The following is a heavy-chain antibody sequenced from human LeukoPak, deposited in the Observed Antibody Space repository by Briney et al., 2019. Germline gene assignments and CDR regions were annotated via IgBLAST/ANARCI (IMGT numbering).Heavy chain of an antibody. CDR1: GGSISSGDYY. CDR2: IYYSGST. J-gene: IGHJ6*02. Sequence: PSQTLSLTCTVSGGSISSGDYYWSWIRQPPGTGLEWIGYIYYSGSTYYNPSLKSRVTISVDTSKNQFSLKLSSVTAADTAVYYCARDRGGVTTSSYGMDVWGQGTTVTVSS. D-gene: IGHD4-17*01. V-gene: IGHV4-30-4*01. CDR3: ARDRGGVTTSSYGMDV.